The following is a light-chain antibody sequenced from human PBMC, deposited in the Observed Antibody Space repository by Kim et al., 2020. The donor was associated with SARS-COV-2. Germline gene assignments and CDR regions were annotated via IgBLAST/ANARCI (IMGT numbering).Light chain of an antibody. J-gene: IGLJ3*02. CDR2: SND. Sequence: GPKVTISFSGSISKIGNNVVNWYQQLPGTAPKLLMYSNDYRPSGVPDRFSGSKSGTSASLAISGLQSEDEADYYCAAWDDSLKGSVFGGGTQLTVL. CDR3: AAWDDSLKGSV. CDR1: ISKIGNNV. V-gene: IGLV1-44*01.